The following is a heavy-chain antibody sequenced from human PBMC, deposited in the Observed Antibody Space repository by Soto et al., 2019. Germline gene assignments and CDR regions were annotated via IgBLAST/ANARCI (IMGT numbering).Heavy chain of an antibody. CDR3: ASRSSSCYGGVCYFET. CDR2: IRNKASRYIT. Sequence: PGGSLRLSCAASGFSFSDHFMDWVRQAPGKGLEWVGRIRNKASRYITEYAASVKGRFTISRDDSKNSLYLQMNSLKTEDTAVYYCASRSSSCYGGVCYFETWGQGTLVTVS. D-gene: IGHD2-2*01. J-gene: IGHJ4*02. V-gene: IGHV3-72*01. CDR1: GFSFSDHF.